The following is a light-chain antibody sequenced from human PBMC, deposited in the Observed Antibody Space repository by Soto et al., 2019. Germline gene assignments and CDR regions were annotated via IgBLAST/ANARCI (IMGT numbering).Light chain of an antibody. CDR3: QQRSNWPPIT. V-gene: IGKV3-11*01. J-gene: IGKJ5*01. CDR2: DAS. CDR1: QRVSSY. Sequence: ELVFTQSQATLSLSPWDRSTPFGGASQRVSSYLAWYQQKPGQAPRLLIYDASNRATGIPARFSGSGSGTDFTLTISSLEPEDFAVYYCQQRSNWPPITFGQGTRLEIK.